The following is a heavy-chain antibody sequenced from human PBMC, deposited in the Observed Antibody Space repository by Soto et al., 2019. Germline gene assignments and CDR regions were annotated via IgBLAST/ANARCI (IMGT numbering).Heavy chain of an antibody. CDR2: ISGSGGST. D-gene: IGHD3-22*01. V-gene: IGHV3-23*01. CDR1: GFTFSSYA. Sequence: GGSLRLSCAASGFTFSSYAMSWVRQAPGKGLEWVSAISGSGGSTYYADSVKGRFTISRDNSKNTLYLQMNSLRAEDTAVYYCAKGMFYYDSSEYIDYWGQGTLVTVSS. CDR3: AKGMFYYDSSEYIDY. J-gene: IGHJ4*02.